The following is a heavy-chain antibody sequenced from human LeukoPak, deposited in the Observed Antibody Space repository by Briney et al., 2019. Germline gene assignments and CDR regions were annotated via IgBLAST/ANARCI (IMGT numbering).Heavy chain of an antibody. Sequence: ASVKVSCKVSGYTLTELSMHWVRQAPGKGLEWMGGFDPEDGETIYAQKFQGRVTMTEDTSTDTAYMELSSLRSEDTAVYYCARSRGYCSGGSCYFNAFDIWGQGTMVTVSS. CDR1: GYTLTELS. CDR3: ARSRGYCSGGSCYFNAFDI. D-gene: IGHD2-15*01. J-gene: IGHJ3*02. V-gene: IGHV1-24*01. CDR2: FDPEDGET.